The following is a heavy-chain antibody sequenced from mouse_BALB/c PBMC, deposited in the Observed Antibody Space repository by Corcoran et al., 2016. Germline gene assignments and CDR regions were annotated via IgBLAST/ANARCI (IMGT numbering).Heavy chain of an antibody. CDR2: IDPANGNT. CDR1: GFNIKDTY. V-gene: IGHV14-3*02. Sequence: EVQLQQSGAELVKPGASVKLSCTASGFNIKDTYMHWVKQRPEQGLEWIGRIDPANGNTKYDPKFQGKATITADTSSNTAYLQLSSLTSEDTAVYYCAFYYYGSSYYAMDYWGQGTSVTVSS. D-gene: IGHD1-1*01. J-gene: IGHJ4*01. CDR3: AFYYYGSSYYAMDY.